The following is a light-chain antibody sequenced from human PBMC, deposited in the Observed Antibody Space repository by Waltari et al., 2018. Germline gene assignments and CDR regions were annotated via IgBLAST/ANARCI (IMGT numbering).Light chain of an antibody. CDR1: QSVSSY. Sequence: IVFTQSPATLSLSPAERATLSCRASQSVSSYLAWYQQKPGQAPRLLIYDASNRATGIPARFSGSGSGTDFTLTISSLEPEDFAVYYCQHSWTFGQGTKVEIK. CDR3: QHSWT. CDR2: DAS. V-gene: IGKV3-11*01. J-gene: IGKJ1*01.